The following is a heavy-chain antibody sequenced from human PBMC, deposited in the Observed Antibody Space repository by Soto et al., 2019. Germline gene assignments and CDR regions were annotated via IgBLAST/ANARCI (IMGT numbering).Heavy chain of an antibody. J-gene: IGHJ6*02. D-gene: IGHD6-13*01. CDR3: ASSPAFSSSWYGIPPDPSHGMDV. Sequence: QVRLVQSGAEVKKPGSSVTVSCKASGGTFNTYTFSWVRQAPGQGLEWMGSILPILGSLNYAQRFQGRVTMTRDMSTNTHYMELSSLKSDDTAVYYCASSPAFSSSWYGIPPDPSHGMDVWGQGTTVTVS. CDR2: ILPILGSL. CDR1: GGTFNTYT. V-gene: IGHV1-69*16.